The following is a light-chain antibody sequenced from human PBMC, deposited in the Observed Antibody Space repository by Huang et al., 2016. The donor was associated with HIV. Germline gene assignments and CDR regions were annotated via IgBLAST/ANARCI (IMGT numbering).Light chain of an antibody. Sequence: EIVLTQSPATLSLSPGETTTLSCRASQSVSTYLAWFQQKRGQPPRLLMYDVSNRATGIPARFRGSGSGTDFTLTISRLEPEDFAVYYCQQRGNWPFTFGQGTRLE. CDR3: QQRGNWPFT. J-gene: IGKJ5*01. V-gene: IGKV3-11*01. CDR1: QSVSTY. CDR2: DVS.